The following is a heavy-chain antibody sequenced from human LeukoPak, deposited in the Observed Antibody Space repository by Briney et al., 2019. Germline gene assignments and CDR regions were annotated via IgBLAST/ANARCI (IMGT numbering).Heavy chain of an antibody. J-gene: IGHJ4*02. V-gene: IGHV4-59*01. CDR2: IYYSGST. Sequence: SETLSLTCAVSGGSISSYYWSWIRQPPGKGLEWIGYIYYSGSTNYNPSLKSLVTISVDTSKNQFSLKLSSVTAADTAVYYWARDELGIGYFDYWGQGTLVTVSS. CDR3: ARDELGIGYFDY. CDR1: GGSISSYY. D-gene: IGHD7-27*01.